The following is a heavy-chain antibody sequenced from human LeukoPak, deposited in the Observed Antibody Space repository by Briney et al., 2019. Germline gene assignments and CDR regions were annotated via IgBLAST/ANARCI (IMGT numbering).Heavy chain of an antibody. D-gene: IGHD1-26*01. V-gene: IGHV6-1*01. J-gene: IGHJ4*02. CDR2: TYLRSKWFN. Sequence: SQTLSLTCAISGDSFSSKSASWNWIRQSPSRGLEWLGRTYLRSKWFNDYAVSVKSRITVNPDTSKNQFSLHLTSVTPDDTAVYYCARGTGSLDYWGQGTLVTVSS. CDR3: ARGTGSLDY. CDR1: GDSFSSKSAS.